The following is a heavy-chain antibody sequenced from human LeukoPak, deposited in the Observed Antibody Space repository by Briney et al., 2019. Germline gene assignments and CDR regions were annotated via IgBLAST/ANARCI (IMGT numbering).Heavy chain of an antibody. J-gene: IGHJ4*02. CDR3: ASGVAAAEY. V-gene: IGHV5-51*01. Sequence: GESLKISCKGSGYTFNNYWIGWVRQMPGQGLEWMGIIFPDDSDTRYSPSFQGQVTISADKSISTAYLQWSSLKASDTAMYYCASGVAAAEYWGQGTLVTVSS. D-gene: IGHD6-13*01. CDR1: GYTFNNYW. CDR2: IFPDDSDT.